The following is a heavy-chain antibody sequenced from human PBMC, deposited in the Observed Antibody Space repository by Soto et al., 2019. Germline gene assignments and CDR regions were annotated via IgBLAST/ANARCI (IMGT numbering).Heavy chain of an antibody. V-gene: IGHV3-74*03. CDR3: VRAPEQRPFDY. D-gene: IGHD6-25*01. J-gene: IGHJ4*02. CDR2: TNSDGSSV. CDR1: GFTLSDNW. Sequence: EVQLVESGGGLVQPGGSLRLSCAASGFTLSDNWIHWVRRVPWKGLVWVSCTNSDGSSVAYAYSVKGRFTLSRDNAKYTWFLQMDSLRVEDTAMYYCVRAPEQRPFDYWGQGTLVTVSS.